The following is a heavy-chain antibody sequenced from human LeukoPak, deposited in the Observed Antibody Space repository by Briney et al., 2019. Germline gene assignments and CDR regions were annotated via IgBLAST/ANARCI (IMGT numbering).Heavy chain of an antibody. D-gene: IGHD3-10*01. V-gene: IGHV3-30*03. CDR3: ARLSAYYYGSYFYYYMDV. Sequence: GGSLRLSCAASGFTFSSYGMHWVREAPGKGLEGGAVISYDGSNKYYADSVRGRFTISRDNSNNTLYLQMNSLRVEDTAVYYCARLSAYYYGSYFYYYMDVWGKGTTVTVSS. CDR2: ISYDGSNK. J-gene: IGHJ6*03. CDR1: GFTFSSYG.